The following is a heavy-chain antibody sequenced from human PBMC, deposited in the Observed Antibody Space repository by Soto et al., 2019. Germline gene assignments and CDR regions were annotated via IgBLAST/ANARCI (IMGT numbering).Heavy chain of an antibody. Sequence: GASVKVSCKASGYTFTGYYMHWVRQAPGQGLEWMGWINPNSGGTNYAQKFQGWVTMTRDTSISTAYMELSRLRSDDTAVYYCARAVPPRPSRFLEWLSISSFDYWGQGALVTVSS. CDR2: INPNSGGT. D-gene: IGHD3-3*01. J-gene: IGHJ4*02. CDR1: GYTFTGYY. CDR3: ARAVPPRPSRFLEWLSISSFDY. V-gene: IGHV1-2*04.